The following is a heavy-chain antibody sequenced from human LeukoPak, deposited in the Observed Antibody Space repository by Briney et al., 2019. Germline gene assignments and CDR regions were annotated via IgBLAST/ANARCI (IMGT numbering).Heavy chain of an antibody. CDR2: IYPGDSDT. J-gene: IGHJ5*02. CDR3: ARHQYYYDSSGLNWFDP. V-gene: IGHV5-51*01. CDR1: GYSFTSYW. D-gene: IGHD3-22*01. Sequence: GESLKISCKGSGYSFTSYWIGWVRQLPGKGLEWMGIIYPGDSDTRYSPSFQGQVTISADKSISTAYLQWSSLKASDTAMYYCARHQYYYDSSGLNWFDPWGQGTLVTVSS.